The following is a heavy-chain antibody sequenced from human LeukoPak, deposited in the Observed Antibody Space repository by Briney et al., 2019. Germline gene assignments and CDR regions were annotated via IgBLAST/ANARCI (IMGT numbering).Heavy chain of an antibody. CDR3: ARGSDYSWGG. D-gene: IGHD3-3*01. CDR1: GGSISDSFEHC. V-gene: IGHV4-4*02. J-gene: IGHJ4*01. Sequence: SETLSLTCTVSGGSISDSFEHCWCWGRQPPGEGVECIAEVHHTSRTIYSPSFARRVTISPDTSTNQVSLKLTSVTAADTAVYYCARGSDYSWGGWGQGTLVTVSS. CDR2: VHHTSRT.